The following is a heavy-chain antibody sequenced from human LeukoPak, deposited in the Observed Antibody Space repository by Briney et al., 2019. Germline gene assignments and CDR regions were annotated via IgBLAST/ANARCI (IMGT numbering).Heavy chain of an antibody. V-gene: IGHV3-53*05. CDR2: IYSGGST. J-gene: IGHJ4*02. CDR3: ARDYYDSSGAGSL. D-gene: IGHD3-22*01. Sequence: GGALRLSFASPGISPSNHYQRVVRPAPRKGVGWVSVIYSGGSTYYADSVKGRFTISRDNSKNTLYLQMNSLRAEDTAVYYCARDYYDSSGAGSLWGQGTLVTVSS. CDR1: GISPSNHY.